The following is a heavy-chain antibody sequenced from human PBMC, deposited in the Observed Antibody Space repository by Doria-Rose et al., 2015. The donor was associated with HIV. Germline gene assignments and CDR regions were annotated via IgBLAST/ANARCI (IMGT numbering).Heavy chain of an antibody. CDR1: GFSFESYA. D-gene: IGHD3-3*01. CDR3: AKAPIIGPKYYFYMDV. V-gene: IGHV3-9*01. J-gene: IGHJ6*03. CDR2: IRWDSGAK. Sequence: VQLVQSGGGLVQPGRPLRLSCVGSGFSFESYAMHWVRLAPGNGLEWVAGIRWDSGAKGNADSVDGRFTISRDNAKKSVYLEMRSLRPEDTAFYYCAKAPIIGPKYYFYMDVWGKGTSVTVSS.